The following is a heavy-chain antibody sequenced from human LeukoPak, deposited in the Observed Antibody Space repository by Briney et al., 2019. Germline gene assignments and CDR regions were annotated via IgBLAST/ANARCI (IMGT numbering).Heavy chain of an antibody. CDR3: ARAGDTAMVDHQYDY. Sequence: SQTLSLTCAISGDSVSSNSAAWNWIRQSPSRGLEWLGRTYYRSKWYNDYAVSVKSRITINPDTSKNQFSLQLDSVTPEDTAVYYCARAGDTAMVDHQYDYWGQGTLVTVSS. D-gene: IGHD5-18*01. V-gene: IGHV6-1*01. CDR2: TYYRSKWYN. CDR1: GDSVSSNSAA. J-gene: IGHJ4*02.